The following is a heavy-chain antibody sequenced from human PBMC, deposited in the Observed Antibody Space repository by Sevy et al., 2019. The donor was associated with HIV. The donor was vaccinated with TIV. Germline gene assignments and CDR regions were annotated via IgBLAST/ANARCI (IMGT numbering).Heavy chain of an antibody. Sequence: ASVKVSSKASGYTFTSYDINWVRQATGQGLEWMGWMNPNSGNTGYAQKFQGRVTMTRNTSISTAYMELSSLRSEDTAVYYCARDTYYYDSSGYFIFDSWGQGTLVTVSS. J-gene: IGHJ4*02. CDR2: MNPNSGNT. CDR1: GYTFTSYD. V-gene: IGHV1-8*01. CDR3: ARDTYYYDSSGYFIFDS. D-gene: IGHD3-22*01.